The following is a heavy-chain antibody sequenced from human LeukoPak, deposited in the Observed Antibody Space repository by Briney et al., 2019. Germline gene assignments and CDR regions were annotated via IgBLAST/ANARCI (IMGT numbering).Heavy chain of an antibody. CDR2: IYYSGST. J-gene: IGHJ4*02. Sequence: PSETLSLTCTVSGGSINSYYWSWIRQPPGKGLEWIGYIYYSGSTNYNPSLKSRVTISVDTSKNQFSLRLSSVTAADTAVYYCATDSSGYRDYFDYWGRGTLVTVSS. V-gene: IGHV4-59*01. CDR3: ATDSSGYRDYFDY. CDR1: GGSINSYY. D-gene: IGHD3-22*01.